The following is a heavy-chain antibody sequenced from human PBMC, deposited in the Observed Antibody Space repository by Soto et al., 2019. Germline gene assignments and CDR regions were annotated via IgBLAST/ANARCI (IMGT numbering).Heavy chain of an antibody. CDR1: GFTFSSYG. CDR2: IWYDGSNK. V-gene: IGHV3-33*01. CDR3: ARERVTIFGVVTTIPAYYYYGMDV. D-gene: IGHD3-3*01. Sequence: QVQLVESGGGVVQPGRSLRLSCAASGFTFSSYGMHWVRQAPGKGLEWVAVIWYDGSNKYYADSVKGRFIISRDNSKNTLYLQMNSLRAEDTAVYYCARERVTIFGVVTTIPAYYYYGMDVWGQGTTVTVSS. J-gene: IGHJ6*02.